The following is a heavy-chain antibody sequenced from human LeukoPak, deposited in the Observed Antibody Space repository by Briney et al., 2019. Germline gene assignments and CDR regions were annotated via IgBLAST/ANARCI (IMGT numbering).Heavy chain of an antibody. V-gene: IGHV1-46*01. D-gene: IGHD6-19*01. CDR3: ASGYSSGWWAFDI. CDR2: ISPSGGST. J-gene: IGHJ3*02. CDR1: GYTFTSNY. Sequence: ASVKVSCKAFGYTFTSNYMHWVRQAPGQGPERMGVISPSGGSTTYAQKFQGRVTLTRDMSTSTDYLELSSLRSEDTAVYYCASGYSSGWWAFDIWGQGTMVTVSS.